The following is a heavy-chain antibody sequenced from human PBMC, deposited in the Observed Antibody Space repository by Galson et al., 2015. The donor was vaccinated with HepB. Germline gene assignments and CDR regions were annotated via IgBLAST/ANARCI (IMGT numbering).Heavy chain of an antibody. CDR1: GYTFTSYW. CDR3: TSLRGTDPLGFDY. D-gene: IGHD3-16*01. Sequence: QSGAEVKKPGESLRISCKGSGYTFTSYWIGWVRQTPGKGLEWVGIIYPAYSDARYSPSFQGQVTISADKSISTAYLQWSSLKASDTAMYYCTSLRGTDPLGFDYWGQGTLVTVSS. V-gene: IGHV5-51*01. J-gene: IGHJ4*02. CDR2: IYPAYSDA.